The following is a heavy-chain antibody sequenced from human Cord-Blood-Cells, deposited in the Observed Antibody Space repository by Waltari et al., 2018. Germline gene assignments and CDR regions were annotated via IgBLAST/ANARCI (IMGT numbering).Heavy chain of an antibody. CDR2: IYSGGST. V-gene: IGHV3-53*01. CDR1: GFTVSSHY. CDR3: ARVYGSGSGDDY. D-gene: IGHD3-10*01. J-gene: IGHJ4*02. Sequence: EVQLVESGGGLIQPGGSLRLSCAAFGFTVSSHYLRWVRQAPGKGLEWVSVIYSGGSTYYADSVKGRFTISRDNSKNTLYLQMNSLRAEDTAVYYCARVYGSGSGDDYWGQGTLVTVSS.